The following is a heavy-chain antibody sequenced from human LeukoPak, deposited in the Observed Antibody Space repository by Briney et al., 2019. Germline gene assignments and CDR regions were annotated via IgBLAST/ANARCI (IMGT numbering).Heavy chain of an antibody. J-gene: IGHJ5*02. Sequence: SETLSLTCTVSGGSISSYYWSWIRQPPGQGLEWIAYIHSSGYTNYNPSLKSRVTISVDTSKNQFSLKVTSATAADTAVYYCAKRQGPNSGSYDYFDPWGQGTLVTVSS. D-gene: IGHD1-26*01. CDR1: GGSISSYY. CDR3: AKRQGPNSGSYDYFDP. V-gene: IGHV4-4*09. CDR2: IHSSGYT.